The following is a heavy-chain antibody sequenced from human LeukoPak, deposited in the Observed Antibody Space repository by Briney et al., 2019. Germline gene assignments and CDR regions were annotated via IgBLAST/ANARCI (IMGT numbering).Heavy chain of an antibody. Sequence: GRSLRLSCAASGFTFSSYAMSWVRQAPGKGLEWVSAISGSGGSTYYADSVKGRFTISRDNSKNTLYLQMNSLRAEDTAVYYCAKGRNQWELLPEFDYWGQGTLVTVSS. CDR1: GFTFSSYA. D-gene: IGHD1-26*01. J-gene: IGHJ4*02. CDR3: AKGRNQWELLPEFDY. CDR2: ISGSGGST. V-gene: IGHV3-23*01.